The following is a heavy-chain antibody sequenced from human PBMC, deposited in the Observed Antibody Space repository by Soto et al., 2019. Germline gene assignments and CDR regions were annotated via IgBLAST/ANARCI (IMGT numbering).Heavy chain of an antibody. D-gene: IGHD3-3*01. J-gene: IGHJ4*02. CDR2: IYWDDDK. CDR3: AHSLYDFWSGYHTRSSFDY. Sequence: QITLKESGPTLVNPTQPLTLTCTFSGFSLSTSGVGVGWIRQPPGKALEWLALIYWDDDKRYSPSLKSRLTIRNATSKNQVVLTMTNMDPVDTATYYCAHSLYDFWSGYHTRSSFDYWGQGTLVTVSS. V-gene: IGHV2-5*02. CDR1: GFSLSTSGVG.